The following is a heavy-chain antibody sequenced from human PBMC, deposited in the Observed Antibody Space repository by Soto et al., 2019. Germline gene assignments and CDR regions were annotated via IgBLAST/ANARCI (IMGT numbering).Heavy chain of an antibody. Sequence: GGSLRLSCAASGFTFSSYSMNWVRQAPGKGLEWVSSISSSSSYIYYADSVKGRFTISRDNAKNSLYLQMNSLRAEDTAVYYCARDSSATAFDIWGQGTMVTVSS. CDR1: GFTFSSYS. CDR2: ISSSSSYI. D-gene: IGHD2-15*01. J-gene: IGHJ3*02. V-gene: IGHV3-21*01. CDR3: ARDSSATAFDI.